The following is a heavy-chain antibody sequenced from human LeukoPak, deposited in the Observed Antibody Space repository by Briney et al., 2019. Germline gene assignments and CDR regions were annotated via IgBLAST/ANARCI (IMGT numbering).Heavy chain of an antibody. V-gene: IGHV4-34*01. J-gene: IGHJ6*03. CDR1: GGSFSGYY. D-gene: IGHD3-3*01. Sequence: PSETLSLTCAVYGGSFSGYYWGWIRQPPGKGLEWIGEINHSGSTNYNPSLKSRVTTSVDTSKNQFSLKLSSVTAADTAVYYCARVSRLSDFWSGYYGVYYYMDVWGKGTTVTVSS. CDR2: INHSGST. CDR3: ARVSRLSDFWSGYYGVYYYMDV.